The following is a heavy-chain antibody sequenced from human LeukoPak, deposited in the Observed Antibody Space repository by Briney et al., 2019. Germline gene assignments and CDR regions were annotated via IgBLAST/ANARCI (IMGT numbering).Heavy chain of an antibody. V-gene: IGHV3-15*01. Sequence: PGGSLRLSCGASGFTLSNAWMSWVRQAPGKGLEWVGRIKSKTDGDTTDYAAPVKGRFTISRDESKDTLYLQMSSLKAEDTAVYYCTRDKLELRQFDYWGQGTLVTVSS. CDR3: TRDKLELRQFDY. CDR1: GFTLSNAW. CDR2: IKSKTDGDTT. J-gene: IGHJ4*02. D-gene: IGHD1-7*01.